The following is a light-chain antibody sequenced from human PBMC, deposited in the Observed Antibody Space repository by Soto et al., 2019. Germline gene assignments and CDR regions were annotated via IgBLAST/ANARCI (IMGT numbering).Light chain of an antibody. Sequence: VLTQSPASLSLSPGERATLCCRASQSISSSYLAWYQQKPGQAPRLLIYGASSRATGIPDRFSGSGSGTDFTLTISCLQSEDFAVYYCHQYNFWPTFGQGTKVDI. J-gene: IGKJ1*01. V-gene: IGKV3-20*01. CDR2: GAS. CDR1: QSISSSY. CDR3: HQYNFWPT.